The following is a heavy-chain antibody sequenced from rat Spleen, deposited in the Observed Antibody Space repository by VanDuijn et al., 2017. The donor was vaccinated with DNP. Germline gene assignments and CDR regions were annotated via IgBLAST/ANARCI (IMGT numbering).Heavy chain of an antibody. Sequence: EVQLVESGGGLVQPGGSLKLSCAASGFTFSDYYMAWVRQAPKKGLEWVATISYEGSSTYYGDSVKGRFTISRDNAKSTLYLQMDSLRSEDTATYYCARPLFDYYSRYGNWFAYWGQGTLVTVSS. CDR1: GFTFSDYY. V-gene: IGHV5-22*01. J-gene: IGHJ3*01. D-gene: IGHD1-2*01. CDR3: ARPLFDYYSRYGNWFAY. CDR2: ISYEGSST.